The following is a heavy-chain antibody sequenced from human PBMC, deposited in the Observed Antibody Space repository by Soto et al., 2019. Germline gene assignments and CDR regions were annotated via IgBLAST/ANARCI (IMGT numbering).Heavy chain of an antibody. CDR3: ARTQDYYDSSGYCYYFDY. CDR2: IYYSGST. D-gene: IGHD3-22*01. CDR1: GGSISSYY. Sequence: QVQLQESGPGLVKPSETLSLTCTVSGGSISSYYWSWIRQPPGKGLEWIGYIYYSGSTNYNPSLKSRVTISVDTSKNQFSLKLSSVTAADTAVYYCARTQDYYDSSGYCYYFDYWGQGTLVTVSS. V-gene: IGHV4-59*01. J-gene: IGHJ4*02.